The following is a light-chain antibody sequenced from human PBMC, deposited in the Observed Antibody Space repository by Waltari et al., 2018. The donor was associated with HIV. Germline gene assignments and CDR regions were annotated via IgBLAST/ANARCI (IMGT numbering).Light chain of an antibody. CDR1: SGHSNYA. Sequence: QLVLTQSPSASASLGASVKLTCTLSSGHSNYAIAWHQQQPGKGPRFLIQLNSDGTHTKGDGIPDRFSGSMSGAERYLTISSLQSDDEADYYCQTWATGIRVFGGGTKLTVL. V-gene: IGLV4-69*01. CDR2: LNSDGTH. CDR3: QTWATGIRV. J-gene: IGLJ3*02.